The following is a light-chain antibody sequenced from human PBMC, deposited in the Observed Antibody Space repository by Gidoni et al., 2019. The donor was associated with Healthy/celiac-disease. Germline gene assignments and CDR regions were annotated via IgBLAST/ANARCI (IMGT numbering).Light chain of an antibody. CDR3: QAWDSSTGV. J-gene: IGLJ1*01. V-gene: IGLV3-1*01. Sequence: SYELTQPPSVSVSPGQTASITCSGAKLGDKYACWYQQTPGQSPVLVIYQDSKRPSGIPERFSGSNSGNTATLTISGTQAMDEADYYCQAWDSSTGVFGTGTKVTVL. CDR2: QDS. CDR1: KLGDKY.